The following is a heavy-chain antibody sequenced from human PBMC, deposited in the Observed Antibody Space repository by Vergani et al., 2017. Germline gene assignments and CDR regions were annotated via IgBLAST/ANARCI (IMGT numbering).Heavy chain of an antibody. Sequence: QVQLQESGPGLVKPSETLSLTCAVSGFSIDNGYYWDWIRQPPGKGLEWIGSIYRTGRTHFNPSLKSRVTMSVDTSKNQFSLKVRSVTAADTAVYFCARVMYRDEASTGYRLEGMDIWGQGTTVTISS. D-gene: IGHD3-9*01. J-gene: IGHJ6*02. CDR2: IYRTGRT. CDR1: GFSIDNGYY. CDR3: ARVMYRDEASTGYRLEGMDI. V-gene: IGHV4-38-2*01.